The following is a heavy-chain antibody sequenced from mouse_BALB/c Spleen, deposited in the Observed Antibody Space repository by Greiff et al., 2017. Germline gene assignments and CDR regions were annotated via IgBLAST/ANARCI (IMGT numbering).Heavy chain of an antibody. Sequence: QVQLQQSGAELAKPGASVKMSCKASGYTFTSYCMHWVKQRPGQGLEWIGYINPSTGYTEYNQKFKDKATLTADKSSSTAYMQLSSLTSEDSAVYYCARWRDGGYWYFDVWGAGTTVTVSS. CDR3: ARWRDGGYWYFDV. J-gene: IGHJ1*01. V-gene: IGHV1-7*01. D-gene: IGHD3-3*01. CDR2: INPSTGYT. CDR1: GYTFTSYC.